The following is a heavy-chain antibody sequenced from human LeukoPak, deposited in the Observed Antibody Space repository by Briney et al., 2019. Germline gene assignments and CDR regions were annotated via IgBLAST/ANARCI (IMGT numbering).Heavy chain of an antibody. Sequence: AGGSLRLSCAASGFTFSSYAMSWVRQAPGKGLEWVAAISGSGRSTYYADSVEGRLTISRDDSTNTLFLQMNSLRAEDTAVYYCARAPGGIAVANTHLDYWGQGTLVTVSS. CDR1: GFTFSSYA. CDR2: ISGSGRST. CDR3: ARAPGGIAVANTHLDY. V-gene: IGHV3-23*01. D-gene: IGHD6-19*01. J-gene: IGHJ4*02.